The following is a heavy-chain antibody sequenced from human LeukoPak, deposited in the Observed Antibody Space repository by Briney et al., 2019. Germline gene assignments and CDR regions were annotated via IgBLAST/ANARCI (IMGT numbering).Heavy chain of an antibody. CDR2: IIPIFGTA. CDR3: ARVNWGLYYFDY. V-gene: IGHV1-69*13. Sequence: SVKVSCKASGGTFSSYAISWVRQAPGQGLEWMGGIIPIFGTANYAQKFQGRVTITADESTSTAYMELSSLRSEDTAVYYCARVNWGLYYFDYWGQGTLVTVSS. J-gene: IGHJ4*02. CDR1: GGTFSSYA. D-gene: IGHD7-27*01.